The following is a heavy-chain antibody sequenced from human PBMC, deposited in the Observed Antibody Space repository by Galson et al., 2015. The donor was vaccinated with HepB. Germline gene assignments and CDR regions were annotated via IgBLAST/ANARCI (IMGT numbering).Heavy chain of an antibody. D-gene: IGHD4-23*01. V-gene: IGHV3-11*01. CDR1: GFTFSDYY. J-gene: IGHJ4*02. CDR2: VSRSGSVI. Sequence: LRLSCAACGFTFSDYYMSWLGQAPGKGLEGVSYVSRSGSVIQYVDSVKGRLTSSRHNAKNSLYLQMNSLRAEDTAVYYCARESRLRWTDYWGQGTLVTVSS. CDR3: ARESRLRWTDY.